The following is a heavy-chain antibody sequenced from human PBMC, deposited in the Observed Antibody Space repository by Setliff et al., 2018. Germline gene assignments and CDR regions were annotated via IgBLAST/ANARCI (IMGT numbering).Heavy chain of an antibody. CDR2: INWDGRSI. Sequence: GESLKISCAASGFTFKNNGMNWVRQAPGKGLEWVSGINWDGRSIGYADSVKGRFTISRDNAKNSLYLQMNSLRVEDTALYHCVRLGTVAAGDWGQGTLGTVS. D-gene: IGHD6-19*01. J-gene: IGHJ4*02. CDR1: GFTFKNNG. CDR3: VRLGTVAAGD. V-gene: IGHV3-20*01.